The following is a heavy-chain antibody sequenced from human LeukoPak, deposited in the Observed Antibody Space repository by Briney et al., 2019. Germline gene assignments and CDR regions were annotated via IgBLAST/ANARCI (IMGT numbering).Heavy chain of an antibody. CDR1: GGSISSYY. J-gene: IGHJ5*02. Sequence: KPSETLSLTCTVSGGSISSYYWSWIRQPPGKGLEWIGYIYYSGSTNYNPSLKSRVTISVDTSKNQFSLKLSSVTAADTAVYYCARGILGYCSSTSCQNWFDPWGQGTLVTVSS. CDR3: ARGILGYCSSTSCQNWFDP. CDR2: IYYSGST. V-gene: IGHV4-59*08. D-gene: IGHD2-2*01.